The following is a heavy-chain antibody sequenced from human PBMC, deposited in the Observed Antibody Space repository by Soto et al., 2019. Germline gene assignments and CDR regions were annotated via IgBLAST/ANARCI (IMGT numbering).Heavy chain of an antibody. Sequence: QVQLVQSGAEVKKPGASVKVSCKASGYTFTSYGISWVRQAPGQGLEWRGWISTYNGNTNYAQKLQGRVTMTTDTTTSTAYMEMRSLRSDDTAVYYCASGTYYYDSGSINWFDPWGQGTLVTVSS. J-gene: IGHJ5*02. V-gene: IGHV1-18*04. CDR3: ASGTYYYDSGSINWFDP. CDR2: ISTYNGNT. D-gene: IGHD3-10*01. CDR1: GYTFTSYG.